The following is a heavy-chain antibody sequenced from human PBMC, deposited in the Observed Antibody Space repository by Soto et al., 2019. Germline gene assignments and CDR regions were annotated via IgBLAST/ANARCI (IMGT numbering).Heavy chain of an antibody. CDR1: GGSFSGYY. J-gene: IGHJ5*02. CDR3: AICLRLSIVWWYNWFDH. V-gene: IGHV4-34*01. CDR2: INHSGST. D-gene: IGHD2-21*01. Sequence: QVQLQQWGAGLLKPSETLSLTCAVYGGSFSGYYWSWIRQPPGKGLEWIGEINHSGSTNYNPSLKCRVSISGDTSKNQFSLKLSSVTAADTAVYYCAICLRLSIVWWYNWFDHWSQGTLVTGSS.